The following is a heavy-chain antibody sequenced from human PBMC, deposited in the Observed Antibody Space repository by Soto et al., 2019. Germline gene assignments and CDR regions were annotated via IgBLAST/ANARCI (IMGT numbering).Heavy chain of an antibody. CDR1: GFTFSDFY. Sequence: GGSLRLSCAASGFTFSDFYMSWIRQAPGKGLEWVSYISSSGSHTPYADSVKGRFTISRDNAKNSVYLQMNSLRAEDTAVYYCARVGTTSAAGVLDYWGQGTLVTVSS. D-gene: IGHD6-13*01. J-gene: IGHJ4*02. CDR2: ISSSGSHT. V-gene: IGHV3-11*06. CDR3: ARVGTTSAAGVLDY.